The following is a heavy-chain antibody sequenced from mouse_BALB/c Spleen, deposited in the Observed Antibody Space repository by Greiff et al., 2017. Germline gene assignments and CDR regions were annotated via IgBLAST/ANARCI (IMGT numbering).Heavy chain of an antibody. Sequence: VQRVESGAELMKPGASVKISCKATGYTFSSYWIEWVKQRPGHGLEWIGEILPGSGSTNYNEKFEGKATFTADTSSNTAYMQLSSLTSEDSAVYYCARRIYDGYFDVWGAGTTVTVSS. J-gene: IGHJ1*01. D-gene: IGHD2-3*01. V-gene: IGHV1-9*01. CDR2: ILPGSGST. CDR1: GYTFSSYW. CDR3: ARRIYDGYFDV.